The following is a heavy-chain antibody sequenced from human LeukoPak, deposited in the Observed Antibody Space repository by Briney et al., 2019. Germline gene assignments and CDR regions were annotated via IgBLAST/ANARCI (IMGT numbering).Heavy chain of an antibody. CDR3: ARSPYESGTPPTRLED. CDR2: VSCGSTYT. CDR1: GFTFSDCY. V-gene: IGHV3-11*03. J-gene: IGHJ4*02. D-gene: IGHD3-10*01. Sequence: PGGSLGLSCAASGFTFSDCYMNWIRQAPGKGLEWVSYVSCGSTYTSYADSVKGRFTVSRDNAKNSLSLQMSSLRAEDTAVYYCARSPYESGTPPTRLEDWGQGTLVTVSS.